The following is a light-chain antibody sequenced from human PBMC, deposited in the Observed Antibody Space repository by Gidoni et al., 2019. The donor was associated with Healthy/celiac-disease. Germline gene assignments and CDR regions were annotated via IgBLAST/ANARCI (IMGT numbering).Light chain of an antibody. J-gene: IGKJ3*01. CDR3: QQRSNWPPIFT. V-gene: IGKV3-11*01. Sequence: IVFTQSPATLSLSPGERATLSCRASQSVSSYLAWYQQKPGQAPRLLIYDASNRATGIPARFSGSGSGTDFTLTISSLEPEDFAVYYCQQRSNWPPIFTFGPGTKVEIK. CDR2: DAS. CDR1: QSVSSY.